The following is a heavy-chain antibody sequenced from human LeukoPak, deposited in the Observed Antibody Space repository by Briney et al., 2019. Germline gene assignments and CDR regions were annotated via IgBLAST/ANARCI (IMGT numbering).Heavy chain of an antibody. CDR2: ISSSGSTI. V-gene: IGHV3-11*01. J-gene: IGHJ4*02. Sequence: GGSLRLSCAASGFTFSDYYMSWIRQAPGKGLEWVSYISSSGSTIYYADSVKGRFTISRDNAKNSLYLQLNSLRAEDTAVYYWGGGGFTIFKPFDYWGREPWSPSPQ. CDR1: GFTFSDYY. D-gene: IGHD3-9*01. CDR3: GGGGFTIFKPFDY.